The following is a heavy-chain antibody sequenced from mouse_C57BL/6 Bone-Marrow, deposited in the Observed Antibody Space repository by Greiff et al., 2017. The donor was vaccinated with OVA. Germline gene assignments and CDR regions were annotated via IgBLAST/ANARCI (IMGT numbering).Heavy chain of an antibody. CDR2: IYPGSGNT. CDR3: ARYYYGSSHRYYFDY. CDR1: GYSFTSYY. D-gene: IGHD1-1*01. J-gene: IGHJ2*01. Sequence: LQESGPELVKPGASVKISCKASGYSFTSYYIHWVKQRPGQGLEWIGWIYPGSGNTKYNEKFKGKATLTADTSSSTAYMQLSSLTSEDSAVYYCARYYYGSSHRYYFDYWGQGTTLTVSS. V-gene: IGHV1-66*01.